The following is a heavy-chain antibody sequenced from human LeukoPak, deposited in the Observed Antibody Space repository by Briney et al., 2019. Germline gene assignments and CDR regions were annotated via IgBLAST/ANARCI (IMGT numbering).Heavy chain of an antibody. D-gene: IGHD2-15*01. Sequence: SETLSPTCTVSGDSIISDSYYWSWIRQPAGKGLEWIGRIYASGSTTYNVSLKSRLTISIDTPKNQFSLRLSSVTAADTALCYCAGTRRYCSGGSCYNWFDPWGQGILVTVSS. CDR2: IYASGST. CDR1: GDSIISDSYY. V-gene: IGHV4-61*02. CDR3: AGTRRYCSGGSCYNWFDP. J-gene: IGHJ5*02.